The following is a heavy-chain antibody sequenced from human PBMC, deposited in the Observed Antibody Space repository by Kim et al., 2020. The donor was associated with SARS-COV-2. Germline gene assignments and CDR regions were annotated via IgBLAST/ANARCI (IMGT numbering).Heavy chain of an antibody. CDR3: ARSLSPYYYDSSGYPDAFDI. CDR2: IDPSDSYT. D-gene: IGHD3-22*01. V-gene: IGHV5-10-1*01. CDR1: GYSFTSYW. J-gene: IGHJ3*02. Sequence: GESLKISCKGSGYSFTSYWISWVRQMPGKGLEWMGRIDPSDSYTNYSPSFQGHVTISADKSISTAYLQWSSLKASDTAMYYCARSLSPYYYDSSGYPDAFDIWGQGKWSPSLQ.